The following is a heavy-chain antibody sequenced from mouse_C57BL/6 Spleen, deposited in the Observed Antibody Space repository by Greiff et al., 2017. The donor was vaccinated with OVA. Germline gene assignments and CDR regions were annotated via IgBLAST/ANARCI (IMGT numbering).Heavy chain of an antibody. J-gene: IGHJ3*01. CDR2: IDPENGDT. V-gene: IGHV14-4*01. Sequence: VQLQQSGAELVRPGASVKLSCTASGFNIKDDYMHWVKQSPEQGLEWIGWIDPENGDTEYASKFQGKATITADTSSNTANLQLSSLTSEDTAVYYCTTSSYYSNYHFAYWGQGTLVTVAA. D-gene: IGHD2-5*01. CDR1: GFNIKDDY. CDR3: TTSSYYSNYHFAY.